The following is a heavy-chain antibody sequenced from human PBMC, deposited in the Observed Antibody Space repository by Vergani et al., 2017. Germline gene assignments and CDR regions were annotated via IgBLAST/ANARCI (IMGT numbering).Heavy chain of an antibody. Sequence: VQLVESGGNLVQPGRSLRLSCAAAGFKFSNFGMHWVRQGPGKGLEWVGRIKSQIDGGTTDYAAPVKGRFTISRDDSTNMLYLHMNSLKTEDTAVYYCTTLSPNWGHWWGQGTLVNVSS. V-gene: IGHV3-15*01. CDR1: GFKFSNFG. CDR2: IKSQIDGGTT. CDR3: TTLSPNWGHW. D-gene: IGHD7-27*01. J-gene: IGHJ4*02.